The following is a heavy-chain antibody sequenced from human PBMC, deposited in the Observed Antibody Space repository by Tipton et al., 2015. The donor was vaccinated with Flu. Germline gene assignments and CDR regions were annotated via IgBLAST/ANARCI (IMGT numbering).Heavy chain of an antibody. D-gene: IGHD6-6*01. J-gene: IGHJ5*02. V-gene: IGHV1-8*01. CDR2: MSPNSGNT. CDR3: ATSPPDSSAIDQ. Sequence: QLVQSGAELKKPGASVKVSCRASGYTFSNHDINWIRQAAGQGLEWMGWMSPNSGNTGYAQKFQGRVTMTRDTSARTAYMELTSLTSEDTAIYFCATSPPDSSAIDQWGQGTLVTVSP. CDR1: GYTFSNHD.